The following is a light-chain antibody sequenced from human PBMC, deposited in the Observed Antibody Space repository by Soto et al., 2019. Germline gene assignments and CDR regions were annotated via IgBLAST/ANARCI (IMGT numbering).Light chain of an antibody. J-gene: IGKJ4*01. CDR2: GAS. CDR1: QSVSSN. Sequence: EIVMTQSPATLSVSPGERATLSCRASQSVSSNLAWYQQKPGQAPRLLIYGASTRATGIPARFSGSGSGTEFTLTISRLEPEDFAVYYCQQCGSSPLTFGGGTKVDIK. CDR3: QQCGSSPLT. V-gene: IGKV3-15*01.